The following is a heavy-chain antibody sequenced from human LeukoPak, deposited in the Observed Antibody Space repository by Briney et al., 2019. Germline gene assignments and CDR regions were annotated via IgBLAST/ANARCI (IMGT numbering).Heavy chain of an antibody. CDR1: GYTFTSNY. V-gene: IGHV1-46*01. CDR3: ARDYHGSGSLTTFDY. Sequence: GASVKVSCKASGYTFTSNYIHWVRQAPGQGLEWMGIINPRGGSASSAQKFQGRVTLTRDTSTSTVYMELSSLRFQDTAVYYCARDYHGSGSLTTFDYWGQGTLVTVSS. CDR2: INPRGGSA. J-gene: IGHJ4*02. D-gene: IGHD3-10*01.